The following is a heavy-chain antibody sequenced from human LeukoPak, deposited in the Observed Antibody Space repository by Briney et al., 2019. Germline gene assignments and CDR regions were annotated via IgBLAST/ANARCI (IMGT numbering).Heavy chain of an antibody. Sequence: GGSLRLSCAASGFTFSSYGMHWVRQAPGKGLEWVAVISYDGSNKYYADSVKGRFTISRDNSKNTLYLQMNSLRAGDTAVYYCAKDFHRPLGRVKEGAVYWGQGTLVTVSS. CDR1: GFTFSSYG. D-gene: IGHD7-27*01. CDR3: AKDFHRPLGRVKEGAVY. J-gene: IGHJ4*02. V-gene: IGHV3-30*18. CDR2: ISYDGSNK.